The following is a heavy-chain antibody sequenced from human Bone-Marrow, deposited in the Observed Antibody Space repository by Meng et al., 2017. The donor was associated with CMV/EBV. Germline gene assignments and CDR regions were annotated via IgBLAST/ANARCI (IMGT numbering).Heavy chain of an antibody. CDR3: ARIGRNPFNWAFDY. J-gene: IGHJ4*02. D-gene: IGHD7-27*01. V-gene: IGHV3-7*01. CDR2: IKQDGSEK. CDR1: GFTLSSHW. Sequence: GGSLRLSCVASGFTLSSHWMSWARQAPGKGLEWVAYIKQDGSEKYYVDSVKGRFTSSRDNARNSLSLQMNSLRAEDTAVYYCARIGRNPFNWAFDYWGQGTLVTVSS.